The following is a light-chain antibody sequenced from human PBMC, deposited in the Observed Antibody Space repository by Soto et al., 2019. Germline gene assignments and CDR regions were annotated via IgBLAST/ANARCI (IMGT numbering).Light chain of an antibody. Sequence: QSVLTQPTSVSESPGQSIIISCTGTSSDVGNYNYVSWYQHHPGKAPKLMICDVSDRPSGVSNRFSGSKSGNTASLTISGLQAEDEADYYCSSYTSGSTPWVFGTGTKVTVL. CDR2: DVS. CDR3: SSYTSGSTPWV. J-gene: IGLJ1*01. CDR1: SSDVGNYNY. V-gene: IGLV2-14*03.